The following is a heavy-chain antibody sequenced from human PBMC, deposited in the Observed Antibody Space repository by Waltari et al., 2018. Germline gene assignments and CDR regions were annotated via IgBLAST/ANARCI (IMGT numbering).Heavy chain of an antibody. Sequence: EVQLLESGGGLVQPGGSLRLSCAASGFTFSSYAMSWVRQAPGKGLEWVSVIYSVGSTYYADSVKGRFTISRDNSKNTLYLQMNSLRAEDTAVYYCAREGSSWYGWFDPWGQGTLVTVSS. CDR3: AREGSSWYGWFDP. V-gene: IGHV3-23*03. CDR1: GFTFSSYA. D-gene: IGHD6-13*01. J-gene: IGHJ5*02. CDR2: IYSVGST.